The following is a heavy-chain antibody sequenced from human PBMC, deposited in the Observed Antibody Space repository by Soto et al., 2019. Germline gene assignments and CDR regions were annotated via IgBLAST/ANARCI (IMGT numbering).Heavy chain of an antibody. V-gene: IGHV3-30*18. CDR2: ISYNGSTK. J-gene: IGHJ4*02. Sequence: QVQLVEFGGGVVQPGLSLRLSCAASVFTFSSYGMHWVRQAPGKGLEWVAVISYNGSTKYYADSVKGPFTISRDNSKNTLYLQMNSLRAEDTAVYYCAKGKGYGDHEGVFDYWGQGTLVTVS. CDR1: VFTFSSYG. CDR3: AKGKGYGDHEGVFDY. D-gene: IGHD4-17*01.